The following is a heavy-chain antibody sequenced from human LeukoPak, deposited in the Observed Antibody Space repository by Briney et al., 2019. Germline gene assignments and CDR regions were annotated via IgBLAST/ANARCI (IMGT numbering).Heavy chain of an antibody. CDR3: AGDGYSGYDSQDDY. Sequence: SGGSLRLSCAASVFTFDDYGMSWVRQAPGKGLEWVSGINWNGGSTGYADSVKGRFTISRDNAKNSLYLQMNSLRAEDTALYYCAGDGYSGYDSQDDYWGQGTLVTVSS. CDR2: INWNGGST. D-gene: IGHD5-12*01. CDR1: VFTFDDYG. V-gene: IGHV3-20*04. J-gene: IGHJ4*02.